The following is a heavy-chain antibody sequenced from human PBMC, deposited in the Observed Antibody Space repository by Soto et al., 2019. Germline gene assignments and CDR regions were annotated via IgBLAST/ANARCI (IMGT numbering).Heavy chain of an antibody. J-gene: IGHJ4*02. D-gene: IGHD3-3*01. CDR2: ISSSGSTI. Sequence: PGGSLRLSCAASGFTFSDYYMSWIRQAPGKGLEWVSYISSSGSTIYYADSVKGRFTISRDNAKNSLYLQMNSLRAEDTAVYYCARDVDPHHDYDFWSGPKGEPNDYWGQGTLVTVSS. CDR1: GFTFSDYY. CDR3: ARDVDPHHDYDFWSGPKGEPNDY. V-gene: IGHV3-11*01.